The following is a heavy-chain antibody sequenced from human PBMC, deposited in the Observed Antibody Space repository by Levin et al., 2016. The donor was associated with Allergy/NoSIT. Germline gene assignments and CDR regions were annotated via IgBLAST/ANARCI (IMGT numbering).Heavy chain of an antibody. CDR2: IYYSGST. Sequence: RQPPGKGLEWIGYIYYSGSTNYNPSLRSRVTVSVDTSKNQFSLKLSAVTAADTAVYYCARASYDYPYYYGMDVWGPRDHGHRLL. J-gene: IGHJ6*01. V-gene: IGHV4-59*01. CDR3: ARASYDYPYYYGMDV. D-gene: IGHD4-11*01.